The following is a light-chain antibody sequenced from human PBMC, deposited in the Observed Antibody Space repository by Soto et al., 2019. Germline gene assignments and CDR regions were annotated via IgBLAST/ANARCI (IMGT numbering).Light chain of an antibody. Sequence: IVLTQSPDTLSLSPGERATLSCRASQSVSSYLAWYQQKPGQAPRLLIFDASDRATGIPARFSGSGSGTDFTLTISSLETEDFAVYYCQQRSSWPITFGQGTRLEIK. V-gene: IGKV3-11*01. CDR3: QQRSSWPIT. J-gene: IGKJ5*01. CDR2: DAS. CDR1: QSVSSY.